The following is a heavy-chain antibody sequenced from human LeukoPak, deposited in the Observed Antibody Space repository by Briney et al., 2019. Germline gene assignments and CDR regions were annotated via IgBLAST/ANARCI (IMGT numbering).Heavy chain of an antibody. V-gene: IGHV4-4*07. CDR2: IYISGSA. Sequence: PSETLSLTCTVSGGSISSYYWSWIRQPAGKGLEWIGRIYISGSANYNPSLKSRVTMSVDTSKNQFSLKLSSVTAADTAVYYCARDRGTWNDDGFDYWGQGTLVTVSS. D-gene: IGHD1-1*01. CDR1: GGSISSYY. J-gene: IGHJ4*02. CDR3: ARDRGTWNDDGFDY.